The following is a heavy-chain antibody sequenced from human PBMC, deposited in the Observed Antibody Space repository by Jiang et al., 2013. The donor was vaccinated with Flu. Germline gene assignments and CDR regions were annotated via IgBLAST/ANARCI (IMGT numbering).Heavy chain of an antibody. CDR1: GGSISSYY. V-gene: IGHV4-59*08. D-gene: IGHD6-13*01. CDR2: IYYSGST. Sequence: GSGLVKPSETLSLTCTVSGGSISSYYWSWIRQPPGKGLEWIGYIYYSGSTNYNPSLKSRVTISVDTSKNQFSLKLSSVTAADTAVYYCARKGGSSSLSAFDIWGQGTMVTVSS. CDR3: ARKGGSSSLSAFDI. J-gene: IGHJ3*02.